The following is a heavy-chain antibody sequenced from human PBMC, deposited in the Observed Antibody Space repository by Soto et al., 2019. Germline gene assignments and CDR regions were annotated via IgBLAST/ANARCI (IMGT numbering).Heavy chain of an antibody. CDR1: GGSISGDAYY. CDR3: ARDDCSGDTCFIDY. CDR2: IYHSGSS. D-gene: IGHD2-15*01. J-gene: IGHJ4*02. V-gene: IGHV4-31*03. Sequence: SETLSLTCTVSGGSISGDAYYWTWIRQLPRRGLEWIGYIYHSGSSYYNPSFNSRLDMSVDTSKNQFSLTLNSVTAADTAVYYCARDDCSGDTCFIDYWGQGTLVTVSS.